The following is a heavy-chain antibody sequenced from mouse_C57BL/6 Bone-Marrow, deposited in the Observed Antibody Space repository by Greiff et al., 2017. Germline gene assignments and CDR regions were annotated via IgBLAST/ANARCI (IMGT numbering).Heavy chain of an antibody. J-gene: IGHJ4*01. Sequence: EVQLVESGGGLVQPKGSLKLSCAASGFSFNTYAMNWVRQAPGKGLEWVARIRSKSNNYATYYADSVKDRFTISREDSESMIYLQMNNLKTEDTAMYYCVRHGGTTVVNYAMDYWGQGTSVTVSS. CDR1: GFSFNTYA. CDR2: IRSKSNNYAT. D-gene: IGHD1-1*01. CDR3: VRHGGTTVVNYAMDY. V-gene: IGHV10-1*01.